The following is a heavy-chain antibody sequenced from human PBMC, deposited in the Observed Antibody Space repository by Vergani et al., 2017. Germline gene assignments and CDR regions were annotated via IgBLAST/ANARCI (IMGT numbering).Heavy chain of an antibody. Sequence: QVQLVEPGGGLVKPGGSLRLSCAASGFTFSDHYMSWVRQAPGKGLEWISYMSSGDSIYYADSVKGRFTVSRDNTKNTLYLQMNSLRAEDTAVYYCARETDTGSSVSYNYYAMDVWGQGTTVSVSS. D-gene: IGHD3-9*01. CDR2: MSSGDSI. V-gene: IGHV3-11*04. CDR1: GFTFSDHY. CDR3: ARETDTGSSVSYNYYAMDV. J-gene: IGHJ6*02.